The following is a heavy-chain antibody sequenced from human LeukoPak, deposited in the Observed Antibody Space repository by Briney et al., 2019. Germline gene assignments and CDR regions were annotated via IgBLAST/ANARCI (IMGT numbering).Heavy chain of an antibody. CDR3: ARIAGARGEWFDP. CDR2: IYYSGST. D-gene: IGHD1-26*01. V-gene: IGHV4-59*01. Sequence: PSETLSLTCTVSGGSISSYYWSWIRQPPGKGLEWIGYIYYSGSTNYNPSLKSRVTISVDTSKNQFSLKLSSVTAADTAVYYCARIAGARGEWFDPWGQGTLVTVSS. CDR1: GGSISSYY. J-gene: IGHJ5*02.